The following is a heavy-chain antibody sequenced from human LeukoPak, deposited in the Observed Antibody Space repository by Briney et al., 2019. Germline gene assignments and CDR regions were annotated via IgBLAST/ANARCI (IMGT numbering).Heavy chain of an antibody. CDR1: GFTFSDYY. J-gene: IGHJ6*03. CDR3: ARDPKHYHYYYYMDV. V-gene: IGHV3-11*04. CDR2: ISSSGSTI. Sequence: GGSLRLSCAASGFTFSDYYMSWIRQAPGKGLEWVSYISSSGSTIYYAVSVKGRFTISRDNAKNSLYLQMNSLRAEDTAVYYCARDPKHYHYYYYMDVWGKGTTVTVSS.